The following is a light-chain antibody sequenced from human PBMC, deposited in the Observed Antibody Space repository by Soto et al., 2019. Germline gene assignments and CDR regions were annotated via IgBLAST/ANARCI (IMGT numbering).Light chain of an antibody. V-gene: IGKV1-9*01. J-gene: IGKJ5*01. Sequence: DIQLTQSPSFLSASVGDSVTIACRASQVISSYLAWYQQKAGKATKLLIYAAYTLHSGVPSRCSGSGSGTEFTLTISSLQPEDFATYYCQQLNSYPRTFGQGTRLEI. CDR1: QVISSY. CDR3: QQLNSYPRT. CDR2: AAY.